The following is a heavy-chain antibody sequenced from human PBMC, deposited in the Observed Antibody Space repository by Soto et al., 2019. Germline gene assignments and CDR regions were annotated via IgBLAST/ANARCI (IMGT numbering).Heavy chain of an antibody. J-gene: IGHJ5*02. V-gene: IGHV4-59*01. CDR2: IYYSGST. CDR1: GDSISRNY. CDR3: AIIGGDYGSNNWIDP. Sequence: SETLSLTCTVSGDSISRNYWTWIRQSPGKGLEWIGHIYYSGSTKYNPSLKSRVIISIDTSKNQFSLRLTSVTAADTATYYCAIIGGDYGSNNWIDPWGQGALVTVSS. D-gene: IGHD4-17*01.